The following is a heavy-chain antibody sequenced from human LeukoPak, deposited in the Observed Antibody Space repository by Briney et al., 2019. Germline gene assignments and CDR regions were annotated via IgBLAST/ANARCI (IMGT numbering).Heavy chain of an antibody. CDR3: AGSLIRGNWFDP. CDR1: GGTFSSYA. J-gene: IGHJ5*02. V-gene: IGHV1-69*13. CDR2: IIPIFGTA. Sequence: ASVKVSCKASGGTFSSYAISWVRQAPGQGLEWMGGIIPIFGTANYAQKFQGRVTITADESTSTAYMELSSLRSEDTAVYYCAGSLIRGNWFDPWGQGTLVTVSS. D-gene: IGHD3-16*01.